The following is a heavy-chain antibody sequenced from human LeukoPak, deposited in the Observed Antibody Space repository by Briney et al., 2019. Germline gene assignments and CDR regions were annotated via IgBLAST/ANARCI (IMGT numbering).Heavy chain of an antibody. D-gene: IGHD3-10*01. CDR2: ISWNSGSI. CDR1: GFTFDDYA. CDR3: ASGFPFDP. V-gene: IGHV3-9*01. J-gene: IGHJ5*02. Sequence: PGRSLRPSCAASGFTFDDYAMHWVRQAPGKGLEWVSGISWNSGSIGYADSVKGRFTISRDNAKNSLYLQMYSLRAEDTALYYCASGFPFDPWGQGTLVTVSS.